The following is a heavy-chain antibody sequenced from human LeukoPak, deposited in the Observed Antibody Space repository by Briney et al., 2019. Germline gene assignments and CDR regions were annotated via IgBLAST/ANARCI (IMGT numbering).Heavy chain of an antibody. Sequence: AGGSLRLSCAASGFTLSRYDMHWVRQATGEGREWVSGIGTAGDIYYLGSVKGRFTVSRDDSSNTVFLQMNSLRDEDTAVYYCAKDANLRNSVWDYFDCWGQGTLVTVSS. CDR3: AKDANLRNSVWDYFDC. D-gene: IGHD1-14*01. CDR2: IGTAGDI. J-gene: IGHJ4*02. V-gene: IGHV3-13*04. CDR1: GFTLSRYD.